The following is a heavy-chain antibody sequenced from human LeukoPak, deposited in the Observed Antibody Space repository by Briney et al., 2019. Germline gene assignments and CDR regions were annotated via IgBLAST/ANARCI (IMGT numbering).Heavy chain of an antibody. V-gene: IGHV3-74*01. CDR1: GFTFSSYW. J-gene: IGHJ5*02. Sequence: GGSLRLSCAASGFTFSSYWMHWVRQAPGKGLVWVSRINSDGSSTTYADSVKGRFTISRDDAKNTLFLQMNSLRAEDTAVYYCARAAIPTATGWFDPWGRGTLVTVSS. CDR2: INSDGSST. CDR3: ARAAIPTATGWFDP. D-gene: IGHD1-1*01.